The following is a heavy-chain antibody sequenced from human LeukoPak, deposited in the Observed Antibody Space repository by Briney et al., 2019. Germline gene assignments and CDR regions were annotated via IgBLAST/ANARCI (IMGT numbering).Heavy chain of an antibody. CDR3: VRQFCSSGGCYFDY. V-gene: IGHV3-48*03. J-gene: IGHJ4*02. CDR1: GFTFSSNE. CDR2: MSGTGSAI. D-gene: IGHD2-15*01. Sequence: GGSLRLPCAASGFTFSSNEMNWVRQAPGKGLEWVSYMSGTGSAIFYADSVRGRFTISRDDAKNSLFLQMNGLRAEDTAIYYCVRQFCSSGGCYFDYWGQGTLVTVSS.